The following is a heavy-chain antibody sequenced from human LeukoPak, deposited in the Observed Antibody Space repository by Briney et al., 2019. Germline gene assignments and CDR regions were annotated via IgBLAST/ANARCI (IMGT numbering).Heavy chain of an antibody. V-gene: IGHV3-64*01. CDR3: AVYPGGSYNYYYYGMYV. J-gene: IGHJ6*01. CDR1: VFTSSSYA. Sequence: RGSLRPSCAASVFTSSSYAMPWVPQAPGKGLEYFSAISSNGASTYYANSVKGRFTISRDNTKTTLYLQMGSLIAEDMAVYDCAVYPGGSYNYYYYGMYVWGGGTTVTVSS. D-gene: IGHD1-26*01. CDR2: ISSNGAST.